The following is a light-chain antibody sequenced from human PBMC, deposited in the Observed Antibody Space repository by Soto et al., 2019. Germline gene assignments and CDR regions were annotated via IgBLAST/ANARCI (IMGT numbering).Light chain of an antibody. Sequence: QSALTKPASVSGSPGQSITISCTGTSSDVGGYNYVSWYQRHPGKAPKLMIFDVCNRPSGVSNRFSGSKSANTAFLTISGLQSEDEADYSCSSYTSSTTPYVFGTGTKVTVL. CDR2: DVC. V-gene: IGLV2-14*03. CDR1: SSDVGGYNY. CDR3: SSYTSSTTPYV. J-gene: IGLJ1*01.